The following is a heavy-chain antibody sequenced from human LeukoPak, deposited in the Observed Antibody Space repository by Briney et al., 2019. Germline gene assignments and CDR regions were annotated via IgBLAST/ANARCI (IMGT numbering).Heavy chain of an antibody. CDR1: GFTFSTFS. D-gene: IGHD6-19*01. J-gene: IGHJ4*02. CDR2: ISSTSNTI. CDR3: ARDPSSGWLDY. Sequence: GGSLRLSCAASGFTFSTFSMDWVRQAPGRGLQWLSYISSTSNTIYYADSLKGRFTISRDNAKNSLYLQMNSLRAEDTAVYYCARDPSSGWLDYWGQGTLVTVSS. V-gene: IGHV3-48*01.